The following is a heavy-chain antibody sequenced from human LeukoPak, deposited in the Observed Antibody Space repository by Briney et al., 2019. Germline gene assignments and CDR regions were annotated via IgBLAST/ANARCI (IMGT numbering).Heavy chain of an antibody. Sequence: PSDTLSLTCTVSGGSISSSSYYWGWIRQPPGKGLEWIGSIYYSGSTYYHPSLKSRVTISVDTSKNQFSLNLSSVTAADTAVYYCATRYYDVLAGYYSLDYWGQGTLVTVSS. V-gene: IGHV4-39*01. D-gene: IGHD3-9*01. CDR3: ATRYYDVLAGYYSLDY. CDR2: IYYSGST. CDR1: GGSISSSSYY. J-gene: IGHJ4*02.